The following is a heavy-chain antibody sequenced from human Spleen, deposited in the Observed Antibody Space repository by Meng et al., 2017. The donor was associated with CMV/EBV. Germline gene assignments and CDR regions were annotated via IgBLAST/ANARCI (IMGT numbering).Heavy chain of an antibody. CDR2: MNPNGGNT. V-gene: IGHV1-8*02. J-gene: IGHJ6*02. D-gene: IGHD1-26*01. Sequence: ASVKVSCKASGYTFTGYYMHWVRQAPGQGLEWMGWMNPNGGNTGYAQKFQGRVTMTRNTSISTAYMELRSLRSEDTAVYYCARAGSTSYYNGMDVWGQGTTVTVSS. CDR3: ARAGSTSYYNGMDV. CDR1: GYTFTGYY.